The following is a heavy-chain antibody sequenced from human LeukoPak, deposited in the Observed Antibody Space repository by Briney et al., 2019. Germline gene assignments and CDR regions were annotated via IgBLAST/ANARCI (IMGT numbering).Heavy chain of an antibody. CDR3: ARSRQASGLLSS. D-gene: IGHD3-10*01. CDR1: GGAIASGGCS. Sequence: SQTLSLTCTVSGGAIASGGCSWNWIRQSPGKGLEWIGCIYDRGPAYYNPSLKSRFTISVDRPKNQFFLNVTSLTAADTAVYYCARSRQASGLLSSWGQGTPVTVSS. CDR2: IYDRGPA. J-gene: IGHJ5*02. V-gene: IGHV4-30-2*06.